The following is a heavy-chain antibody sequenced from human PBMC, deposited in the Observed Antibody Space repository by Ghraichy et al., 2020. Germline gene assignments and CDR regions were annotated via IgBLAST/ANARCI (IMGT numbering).Heavy chain of an antibody. CDR1: RFTFSNYA. J-gene: IGHJ3*01. Sequence: GGSLRLSCAGSRFTFSNYAMSWVRQAPGKGLDWGSTINGAGDTTYYADSVKGRFTISRDNSKNTLYLQMKSLKAEDSALYFCATRAWFGSGKFAAFDFWGQGTIVTVSS. V-gene: IGHV3-23*01. D-gene: IGHD3-10*01. CDR2: INGAGDTT. CDR3: ATRAWFGSGKFAAFDF.